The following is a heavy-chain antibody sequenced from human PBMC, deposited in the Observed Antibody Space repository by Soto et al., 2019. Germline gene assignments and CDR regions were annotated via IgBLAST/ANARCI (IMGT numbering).Heavy chain of an antibody. CDR3: ARGRGSLIVVDDYFDY. D-gene: IGHD3-22*01. CDR1: GGSISSGGYS. CDR2: IYHSGST. V-gene: IGHV4-30-2*01. Sequence: QLQLQESGSGLVKPSQTLSLTCAVSGGSISSGGYSWSWIRQPPGKGLEWIGYIYHSGSTYYNPSLKSRVTISVDRSKNQCSLKLSSVTAADTAVYYCARGRGSLIVVDDYFDYWGQGTLVTVSS. J-gene: IGHJ4*02.